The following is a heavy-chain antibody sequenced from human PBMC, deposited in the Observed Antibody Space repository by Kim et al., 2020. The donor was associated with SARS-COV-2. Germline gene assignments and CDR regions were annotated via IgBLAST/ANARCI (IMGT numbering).Heavy chain of an antibody. CDR3: AKAGGLVVPAAMFAY. J-gene: IGHJ4*02. V-gene: IGHV3-23*01. Sequence: DSVKGRFTISRDNSKNTLYLQMNSLRAEDTAVYYCAKAGGLVVPAAMFAYWGQGTLVTVSS. D-gene: IGHD2-2*01.